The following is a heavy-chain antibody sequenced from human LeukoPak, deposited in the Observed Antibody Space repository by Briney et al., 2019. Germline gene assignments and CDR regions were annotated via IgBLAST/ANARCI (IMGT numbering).Heavy chain of an antibody. CDR2: ISPGGGMT. V-gene: IGHV3-11*01. J-gene: IGHJ4*02. Sequence: GGSLRLSCAASGFIFSDYHMSWIRQAPGKGLEWLSYISPGGGMTYFADSVKGRFTISRDNARNSLYLQMNSLRAEDTALYYCARDLGAAAGTMADYWGQGTLVTVSS. CDR1: GFIFSDYH. CDR3: ARDLGAAAGTMADY. D-gene: IGHD6-13*01.